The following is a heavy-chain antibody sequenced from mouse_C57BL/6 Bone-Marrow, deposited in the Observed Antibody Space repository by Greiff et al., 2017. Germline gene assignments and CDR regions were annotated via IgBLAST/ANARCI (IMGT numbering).Heavy chain of an antibody. Sequence: EVQLVESGGGLVQPGGSLKLSCAASGFTFSDYYMYWVRQTPEKRLEWVAYISNGGGSTYYPDTVKGRFTISRDNAKNTLYLQMSRLKSEDTAMYYCARPIRGYYAMDYWGQGTSVTVSS. CDR1: GFTFSDYY. CDR2: ISNGGGST. D-gene: IGHD1-2*01. V-gene: IGHV5-12*01. CDR3: ARPIRGYYAMDY. J-gene: IGHJ4*01.